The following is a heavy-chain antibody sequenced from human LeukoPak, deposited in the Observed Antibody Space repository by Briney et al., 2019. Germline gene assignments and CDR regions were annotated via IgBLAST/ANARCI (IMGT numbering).Heavy chain of an antibody. J-gene: IGHJ5*02. CDR3: ARELVTAVSAPSNWFDP. V-gene: IGHV4-34*01. Sequence: PSETLSLTCAVYGGSLSGYYWSWLRQPPGKGLEWVGEINHSGSTNYNPSLKSRVSISVDTSKNQFSLKLSSVTAADTAVYYCARELVTAVSAPSNWFDPWGQGTLVTVSS. D-gene: IGHD2-21*02. CDR1: GGSLSGYY. CDR2: INHSGST.